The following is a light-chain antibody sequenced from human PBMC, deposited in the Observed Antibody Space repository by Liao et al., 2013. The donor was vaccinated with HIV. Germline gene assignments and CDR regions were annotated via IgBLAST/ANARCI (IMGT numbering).Light chain of an antibody. CDR3: QVWDRGSAHPTV. J-gene: IGLJ1*01. CDR2: YDN. Sequence: SYELTQPPSVSVAPGKTARITCGGNNIRSKSVHWYQQKPGQAPVLVISYDNDRPSGIPERFSGSNSGNTATLTINRVEAGDEADYYCQVWDRGSAHPTVFGPGTKVTVL. CDR1: NIRSKS. V-gene: IGLV3-21*04.